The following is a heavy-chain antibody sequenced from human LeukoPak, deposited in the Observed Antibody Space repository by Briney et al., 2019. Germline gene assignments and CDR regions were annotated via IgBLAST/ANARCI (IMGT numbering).Heavy chain of an antibody. J-gene: IGHJ4*02. V-gene: IGHV3-21*04. D-gene: IGHD6-13*01. CDR2: ISGDSRYI. CDR3: AKEAAAGDHDY. CDR1: GFTFSSYT. Sequence: GGSLRLSCAASGFTFSSYTINWVRQAPGKGLEWVSAISGDSRYIYYADSVKGRFTISRDNAKNSLYLQMNSLRAEDTAVYYCAKEAAAGDHDYWGQGTLVTVSS.